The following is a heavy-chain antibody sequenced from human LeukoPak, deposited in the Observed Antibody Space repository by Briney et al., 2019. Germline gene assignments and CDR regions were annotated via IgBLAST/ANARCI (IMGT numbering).Heavy chain of an antibody. V-gene: IGHV1-69*04. CDR3: ATGSSGWFHFDY. D-gene: IGHD6-19*01. J-gene: IGHJ4*02. Sequence: SVKVSCKASGGTFSSYAISWVRQAPGQGLEWMGRIIPILGIANYAQKFQGRVTITADKSTSTAYMELSSLRSEDTAVYYCATGSSGWFHFDYWGQGTLVTVSS. CDR2: IIPILGIA. CDR1: GGTFSSYA.